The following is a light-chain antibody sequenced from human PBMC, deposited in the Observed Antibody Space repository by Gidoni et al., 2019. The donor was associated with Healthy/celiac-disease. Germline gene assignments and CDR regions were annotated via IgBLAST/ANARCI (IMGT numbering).Light chain of an antibody. CDR3: LQSYSTPPLT. J-gene: IGKJ4*01. CDR2: AAS. CDR1: QSISSY. Sequence: IQMTQSPSSLSASVGDRVTITCRASQSISSYLNWYQQKPGKAPKLLIYAASSLQSGVPSRFSGSGSGTDFTLTISSLQPEDFATYYCLQSYSTPPLTFGGGTKVEIK. V-gene: IGKV1-39*01.